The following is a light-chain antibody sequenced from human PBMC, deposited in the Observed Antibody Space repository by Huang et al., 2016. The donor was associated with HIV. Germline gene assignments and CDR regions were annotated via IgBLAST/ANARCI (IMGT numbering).Light chain of an antibody. CDR3: LQYNTYPPT. CDR1: QASRTW. V-gene: IGKV1D-16*01. Sequence: DIQMTQSPSSLSASLGDRVTITFRASQASRTWLAWYQQKPGQGPKSLIYAASTLQTGVPSRFSGSGSGTSFTLTISGLQTEDLATYFCLQYNTYPPTFGGGTKLEI. J-gene: IGKJ4*01. CDR2: AAS.